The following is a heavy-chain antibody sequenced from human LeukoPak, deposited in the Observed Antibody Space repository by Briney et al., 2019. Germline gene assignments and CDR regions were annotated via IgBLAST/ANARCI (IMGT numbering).Heavy chain of an antibody. J-gene: IGHJ5*02. D-gene: IGHD6-19*01. CDR2: INHSGST. Sequence: SETLSLTCAVYGGSFSGYYWSWIRQPPGKGLEWIGEINHSGSTNYNPSLKSRVTIPVDTSKNQFSLQLNSVTPEDTAVYYCARALVNGVAGSRRHNWFDPWGQGTLVTVSS. CDR3: ARALVNGVAGSRRHNWFDP. CDR1: GGSFSGYY. V-gene: IGHV4-34*01.